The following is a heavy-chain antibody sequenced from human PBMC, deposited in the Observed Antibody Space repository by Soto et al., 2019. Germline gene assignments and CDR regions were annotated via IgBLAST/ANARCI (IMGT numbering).Heavy chain of an antibody. D-gene: IGHD3-3*01. J-gene: IGHJ4*02. CDR3: ARDRVLRFLEWLLPYYFDY. V-gene: IGHV3-30-3*01. CDR1: GFTFSSYA. CDR2: ISYDGSNK. Sequence: LRLSCAASGFTFSSYAMHWVRQAPGKGLEWVAVISYDGSNKYYADSVKGRFTISRDNSKNTLYLQMNSLRAEDTAVYYCARDRVLRFLEWLLPYYFDYWGQGTLVTVSS.